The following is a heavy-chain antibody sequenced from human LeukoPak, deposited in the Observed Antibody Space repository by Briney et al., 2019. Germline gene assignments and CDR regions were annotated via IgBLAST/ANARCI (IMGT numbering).Heavy chain of an antibody. CDR1: GFVFSSYA. CDR2: ISGNGGRT. CDR3: AKAELGVDTFFDY. D-gene: IGHD3-3*01. Sequence: GGSLRLSCAASGFVFSSYAMNWVRQAPGKGLEWVSAISGNGGRTYYADSVKGRFTISRDNSKNTLYLQMNSLRAEDTAFYYCAKAELGVDTFFDYWGQGTLVTVSS. J-gene: IGHJ4*02. V-gene: IGHV3-23*01.